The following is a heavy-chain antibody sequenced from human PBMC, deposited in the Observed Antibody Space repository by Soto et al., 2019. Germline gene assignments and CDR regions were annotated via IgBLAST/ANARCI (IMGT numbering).Heavy chain of an antibody. Sequence: SETLSLTSTVSGGSITSSFWTLIRRPPGKGLGWIAYIYDTGISGYTPSTSYNPSLKSRVNISVDRSKTHFSLNLTSVTAAHTAVYYCAIDKGRYASGMDVWGQGTTVAVSS. CDR2: IYDTGISGYTPST. CDR1: GGSITSSF. J-gene: IGHJ6*02. D-gene: IGHD3-9*01. CDR3: AIDKGRYASGMDV. V-gene: IGHV4-59*01.